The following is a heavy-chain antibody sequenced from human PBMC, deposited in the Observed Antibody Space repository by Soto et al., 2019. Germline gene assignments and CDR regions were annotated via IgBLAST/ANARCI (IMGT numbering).Heavy chain of an antibody. CDR3: GRDLAGSWFGP. V-gene: IGHV1-18*01. J-gene: IGHJ5*02. Sequence: GASVKVSCKASGYTFTSYGTSWVRQAPGQGLEWMGWISAYNGNTNYAQKLQGRVTMTTDRSTSTAYMELRSLRSDDTAVYSGGRDLAGSWFGPWGKGTLVTVSS. D-gene: IGHD2-15*01. CDR1: GYTFTSYG. CDR2: ISAYNGNT.